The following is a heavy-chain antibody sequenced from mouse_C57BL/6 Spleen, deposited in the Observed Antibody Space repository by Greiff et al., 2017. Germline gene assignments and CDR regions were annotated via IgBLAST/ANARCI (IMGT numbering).Heavy chain of an antibody. CDR3: ARGSQLRLRGMDY. CDR2: IYPGDGDT. CDR1: GYAFSSYW. J-gene: IGHJ4*01. D-gene: IGHD3-2*02. Sequence: VQLQESGAELVKPGASVKISCKASGYAFSSYWMNWVKQRPGKGLEWIGQIYPGDGDTNYNGKFKGKATLTADKSSSTAYMQLSSLTSEDSAVYFCARGSQLRLRGMDYWGQGTSVTVSS. V-gene: IGHV1-80*01.